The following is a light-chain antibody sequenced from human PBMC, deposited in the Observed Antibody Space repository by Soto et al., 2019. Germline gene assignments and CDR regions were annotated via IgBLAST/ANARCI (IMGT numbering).Light chain of an antibody. CDR3: QQYHNWPPYS. CDR2: GAS. CDR1: QSVGTN. V-gene: IGKV3-15*01. J-gene: IGKJ2*03. Sequence: EIVMTQSPATLSVSPGERATLSCRASQSVGTNLAWFQQKPGQAPRLLIYGASFRATGVPGRFSGSGSGTEFTLTISSLKSEDLAAYYCQQYHNWPPYSFGQGTKVDIK.